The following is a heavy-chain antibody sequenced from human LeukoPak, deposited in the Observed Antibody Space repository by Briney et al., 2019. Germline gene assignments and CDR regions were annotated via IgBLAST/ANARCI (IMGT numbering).Heavy chain of an antibody. Sequence: ASVEVSCKASGNALTSYYMHWVRQAPGQGLEWMGVVNPSGSTTNYAQKFQGRVTMTRDTSTNTVYMELSSLRSEDTAVYYCAREGDASNDYGDFDYWGQGTLVTVSS. D-gene: IGHD4-17*01. CDR3: AREGDASNDYGDFDY. CDR1: GNALTSYY. CDR2: VNPSGSTT. J-gene: IGHJ4*02. V-gene: IGHV1-46*01.